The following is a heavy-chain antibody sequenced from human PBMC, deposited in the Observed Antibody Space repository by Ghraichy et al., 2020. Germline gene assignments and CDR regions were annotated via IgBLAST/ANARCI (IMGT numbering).Heavy chain of an antibody. CDR3: ARQVFTGTPMDV. V-gene: IGHV3-53*01. CDR2: IYSGGST. CDR1: GFTVSSNY. J-gene: IGHJ6*02. Sequence: GESLNISCAASGFTVSSNYMSWVRQAPGKGLEWVSIIYSGGSTYYADSVKGRFTISRDNSKNTLYLQMNSLRAEDTAVYYCARQVFTGTPMDVWGQGTTVTVSS. D-gene: IGHD1-1*01.